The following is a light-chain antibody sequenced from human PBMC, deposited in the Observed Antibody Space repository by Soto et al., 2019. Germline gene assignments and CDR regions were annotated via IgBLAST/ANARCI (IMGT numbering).Light chain of an antibody. Sequence: IQLTQSPSFLSASVGDRVTITCRASQGIAGYLAWYQQKPGEAPKVLIYVASTLHTGVPSRFSGSGSGGHFTLTISSLQPDDSATYYCQQLNTYPYTFGQGTKLEIK. J-gene: IGKJ2*01. CDR1: QGIAGY. CDR2: VAS. CDR3: QQLNTYPYT. V-gene: IGKV1-9*01.